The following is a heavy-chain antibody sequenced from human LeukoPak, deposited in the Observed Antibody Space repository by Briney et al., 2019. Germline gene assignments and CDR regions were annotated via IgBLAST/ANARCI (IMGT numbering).Heavy chain of an antibody. Sequence: PGGSLRLSCAASGFTFDDYAMHWVRQAPGKGLEWVSGISWSSGSIGYADSVKGRFTISRDNAKNSLYLQMNSLRAEDTALYYCAKDTGLAAAAQFDYWGQGTLVTVSS. J-gene: IGHJ4*02. CDR3: AKDTGLAAAAQFDY. CDR1: GFTFDDYA. D-gene: IGHD6-13*01. CDR2: ISWSSGSI. V-gene: IGHV3-9*01.